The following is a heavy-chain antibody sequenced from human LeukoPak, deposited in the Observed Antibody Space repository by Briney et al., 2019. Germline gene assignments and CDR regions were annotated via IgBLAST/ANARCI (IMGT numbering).Heavy chain of an antibody. Sequence: SETLSLTCTVSSGSISSSSYYWGWIRQPPGKGLEWIGSIYYSGSTYYNPSLKSRVTISVDTSKNQFSLKLSSVTAADTAVYYCARRYSGYDYLNWFDPWGQGTLVTVSS. CDR3: ARRYSGYDYLNWFDP. J-gene: IGHJ5*02. V-gene: IGHV4-39*01. CDR1: SGSISSSSYY. CDR2: IYYSGST. D-gene: IGHD5-12*01.